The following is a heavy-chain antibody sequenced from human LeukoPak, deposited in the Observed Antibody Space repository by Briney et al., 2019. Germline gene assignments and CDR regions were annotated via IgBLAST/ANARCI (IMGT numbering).Heavy chain of an antibody. CDR2: INPNSGGT. CDR1: GYTFTGYY. D-gene: IGHD3-10*01. J-gene: IGHJ4*02. Sequence: ASVKVSCKASGYTFTGYYMHRVRQAPGQGLEWMGRINPNSGGTNYAQKFQGRVTMTRDTSISTAYMELSRLRSDDTAVYYCARRAGSGRDFDYWGQGTLVTVSS. V-gene: IGHV1-2*06. CDR3: ARRAGSGRDFDY.